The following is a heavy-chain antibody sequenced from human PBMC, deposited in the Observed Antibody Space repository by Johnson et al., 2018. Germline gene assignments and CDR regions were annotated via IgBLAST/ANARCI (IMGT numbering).Heavy chain of an antibody. D-gene: IGHD6-6*01. J-gene: IGHJ3*01. V-gene: IGHV3-30*18. CDR1: GFIFSTYG. CDR2: ISYDGSNE. Sequence: QVQLVESGGGVVQPGTSLRLSCAASGFIFSTYGMHWVRQAPGKGLEWVAGISYDGSNEYYADSVKGRFTLSRVNSKKTLYLQVNSLRVEDSAVYYWGNCDRDYSGSVRCALDFCGRGKMVTVSS. CDR3: GNCDRDYSGSVRCALDF.